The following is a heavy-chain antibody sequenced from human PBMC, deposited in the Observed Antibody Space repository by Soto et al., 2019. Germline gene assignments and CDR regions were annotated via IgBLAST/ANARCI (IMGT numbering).Heavy chain of an antibody. CDR3: ARGIIGVGEFAHWFYP. CDR2: INHSGST. D-gene: IGHD3-10*01. V-gene: IGHV4-34*01. Sequence: VQLQQWGAGLLKPSETLSLTCAVYGGSFSGYYWCWIRQPPGKGLEWIGEINHSGSTNYNPSLSNLLTITVYSSKNQFSLKLSSVTAADTAVYYCARGIIGVGEFAHWFYPWGQGTLVTVSS. J-gene: IGHJ5*02. CDR1: GGSFSGYY.